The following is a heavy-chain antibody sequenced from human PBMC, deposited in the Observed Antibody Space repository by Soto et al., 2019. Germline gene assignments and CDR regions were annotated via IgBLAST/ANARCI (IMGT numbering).Heavy chain of an antibody. Sequence: PSETLSLTCAVSGGSFSGYYLSWIRQPPGKGLEWIGEINHSGSTNYNPSLKSRVTISVDTSKNQFSLKLSSVTAADTAVYYCARASVAARLLRFDPWGQGTLVTVSS. V-gene: IGHV4-34*01. D-gene: IGHD6-6*01. CDR2: INHSGST. CDR3: ARASVAARLLRFDP. J-gene: IGHJ5*02. CDR1: GGSFSGYY.